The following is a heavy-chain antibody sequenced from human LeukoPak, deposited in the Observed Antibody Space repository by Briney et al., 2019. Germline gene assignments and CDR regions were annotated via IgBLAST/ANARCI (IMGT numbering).Heavy chain of an antibody. Sequence: GGSLRLSCAAPGFTFSSSAMTWGRQAPGKGLEWVQPISGRGGSSNYADSVKGRFTISRDNSKNTLYLQMNSLRAEDTAVYYCAKDGRRGYYYDSSGYPHGAFDIWGQGTMVTVSS. J-gene: IGHJ3*02. CDR3: AKDGRRGYYYDSSGYPHGAFDI. CDR2: ISGRGGSS. D-gene: IGHD3-22*01. CDR1: GFTFSSSA. V-gene: IGHV3-23*01.